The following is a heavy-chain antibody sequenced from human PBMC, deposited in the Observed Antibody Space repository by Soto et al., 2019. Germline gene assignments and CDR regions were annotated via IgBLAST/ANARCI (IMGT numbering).Heavy chain of an antibody. D-gene: IGHD3-10*01. CDR2: IWHDGSKK. J-gene: IGHJ3*02. CDR3: ARDAYGTAGQGGAFDI. Sequence: QVQLVESGGGVVQPGRSLRLSCATSGFTYGHFVMHWARQAPGKGLEWVAVIWHDGSKKLYADSVKGRFTISRDDSKKTLDLQMNSRRVEGTAVYYCARDAYGTAGQGGAFDIWGQGTVVIVSS. V-gene: IGHV3-33*01. CDR1: GFTYGHFV.